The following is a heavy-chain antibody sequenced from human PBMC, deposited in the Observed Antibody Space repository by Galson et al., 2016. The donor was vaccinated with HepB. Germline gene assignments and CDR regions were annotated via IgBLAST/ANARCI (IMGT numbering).Heavy chain of an antibody. CDR2: IYSGGRT. J-gene: IGHJ4*02. CDR1: GGSISSGTYY. Sequence: ETLSLTCTVSGGSISSGTYYWGWIRQPPGKGLEWIGTIYSGGRTYYNPSLMSRLTISADTSKNQFSLRLSSVTAADTAVYYCARRGRTAAVEFDYWGQGTLVTVSS. V-gene: IGHV4-39*01. D-gene: IGHD6-13*01. CDR3: ARRGRTAAVEFDY.